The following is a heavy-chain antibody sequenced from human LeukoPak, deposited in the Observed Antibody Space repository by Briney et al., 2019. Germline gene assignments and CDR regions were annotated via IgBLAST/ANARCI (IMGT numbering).Heavy chain of an antibody. V-gene: IGHV3-49*04. Sequence: GGSLRLSCIASGFTLGDYAMSWVRQAPGKGLEWVGYVRNKGYGGTTEYAASVKGRCTISRDDSKSIAYLQMNSLKTEDTAVYWCTTSYSGFAPDAFDIWGQGTTVTVSS. CDR3: TTSYSGFAPDAFDI. CDR1: GFTLGDYA. CDR2: VRNKGYGGTT. D-gene: IGHD5-12*01. J-gene: IGHJ3*02.